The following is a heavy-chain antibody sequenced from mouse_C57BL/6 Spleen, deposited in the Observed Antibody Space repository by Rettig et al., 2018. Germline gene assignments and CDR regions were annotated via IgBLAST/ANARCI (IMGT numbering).Heavy chain of an antibody. J-gene: IGHJ4*01. Sequence: EVQLQQSGAELVRPGASVKLSCTASGFNIKDDYLHWVKQRPEQGPEWIGWIDPENGDTEYASKFQGKATVTADTSSNTAYLQLSSLTSEDTAVYYCTKPYAMDYWGQGTSVTVSS. CDR2: IDPENGDT. CDR3: TKPYAMDY. V-gene: IGHV14-4*01. CDR1: GFNIKDDY.